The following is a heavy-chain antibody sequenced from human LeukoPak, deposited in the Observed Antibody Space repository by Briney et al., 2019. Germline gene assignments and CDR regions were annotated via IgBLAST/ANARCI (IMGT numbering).Heavy chain of an antibody. V-gene: IGHV3-23*01. CDR3: AKSSTYSSGLYFDY. J-gene: IGHJ4*02. CDR1: GFTLSSYA. D-gene: IGHD6-19*01. CDR2: ISGSGGST. Sequence: GGSLRLSCAASGFTLSSYAMSWVRQAPGKGLEWVSAISGSGGSTYYADSVKGRFTISRDNSKNTLYLQMNSLRAEDTAVYYCAKSSTYSSGLYFDYWGQGTLVTVSS.